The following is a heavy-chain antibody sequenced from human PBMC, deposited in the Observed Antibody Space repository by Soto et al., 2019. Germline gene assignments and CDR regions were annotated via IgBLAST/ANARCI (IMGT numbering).Heavy chain of an antibody. CDR1: GFTFSSYA. V-gene: IGHV3-23*01. D-gene: IGHD3-3*01. J-gene: IGHJ4*02. CDR3: AKVLYDFWSGYPAGYFDY. Sequence: GGSLRLSCAASGFTFSSYAMSWVRQAPGKGLEWLSAISATGVSTYYADSVEGRFTISRDNSKNTLYLQMNSLRAEDTAVYYCAKVLYDFWSGYPAGYFDYWGQGTLVTVSS. CDR2: ISATGVST.